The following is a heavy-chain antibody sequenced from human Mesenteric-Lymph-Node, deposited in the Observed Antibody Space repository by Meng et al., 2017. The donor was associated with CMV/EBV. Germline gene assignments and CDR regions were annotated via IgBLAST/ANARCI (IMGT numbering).Heavy chain of an antibody. J-gene: IGHJ4*02. CDR3: ARNTGYHRLDY. Sequence: GESLKISCAASGFTLSNYWMSWVRQAPGKGLEWVANIKRDGSEKYYVDSVKGRFTISRDNAKNSLYLHMNSLRAEDTALYYCARNTGYHRLDYWGRGTLVTVSS. CDR1: GFTLSNYW. D-gene: IGHD5-12*01. V-gene: IGHV3-7*01. CDR2: IKRDGSEK.